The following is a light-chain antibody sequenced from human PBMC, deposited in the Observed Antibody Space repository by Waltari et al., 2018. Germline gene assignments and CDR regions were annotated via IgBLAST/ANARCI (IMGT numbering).Light chain of an antibody. CDR3: QQYNSYSEYT. CDR2: DAS. Sequence: DIQMTQSPSTLSASVGDRVTITCRASQRISSWLAWYQQKPGKAPKLLIYDASSLESGVPSRFSGSGSGTEFTLTISSLQPDDFATYYCQQYNSYSEYTFGQGTMLEIK. CDR1: QRISSW. V-gene: IGKV1-5*01. J-gene: IGKJ2*01.